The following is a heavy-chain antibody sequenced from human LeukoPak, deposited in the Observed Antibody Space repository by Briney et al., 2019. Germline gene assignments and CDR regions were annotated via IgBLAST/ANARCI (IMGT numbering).Heavy chain of an antibody. Sequence: PGGSLRLSCAVSGLTFSSSWMDWVRQAPGKGLEWVASINPDGNKKYSADSVKGRFTVSRDNAEKSVYLHMSSLRAEDTAMYYCAREGDSSGSLGDYWGQGILVTVSS. CDR1: GLTFSSSW. J-gene: IGHJ4*02. CDR3: AREGDSSGSLGDY. V-gene: IGHV3-7*03. D-gene: IGHD6-19*01. CDR2: INPDGNKK.